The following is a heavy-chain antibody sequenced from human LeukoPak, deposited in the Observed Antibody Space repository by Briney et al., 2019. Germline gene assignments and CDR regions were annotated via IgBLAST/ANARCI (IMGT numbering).Heavy chain of an antibody. CDR1: GFTFSGYA. J-gene: IGHJ4*02. D-gene: IGHD5-24*01. CDR3: AKTGTEDGYNIYFDH. V-gene: IGHV3-23*01. CDR2: ISGSGGGT. Sequence: PGGSLRLSCAASGFTFSGYAMSWARQAPGKGREWVSLISGSGGGTYYADSVKGRFTIFRDNSQNTQYLQMNSLRAEDTAVYYCAKTGTEDGYNIYFDHWGQGALVTVSS.